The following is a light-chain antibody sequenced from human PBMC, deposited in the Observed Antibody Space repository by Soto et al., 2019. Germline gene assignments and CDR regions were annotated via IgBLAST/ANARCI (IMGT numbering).Light chain of an antibody. Sequence: QLVLTQSPSASASLGASVKLTCTLSSGHSSYAIAWHQQQPEKGPRYLMKVNNDGSHNKGDGIPDRFSGSSSGAERYLTISSLQSEDAADYYCQTWGTGIHVFGAGTKLTVL. V-gene: IGLV4-69*01. CDR2: VNNDGSH. CDR1: SGHSSYA. J-gene: IGLJ2*01. CDR3: QTWGTGIHV.